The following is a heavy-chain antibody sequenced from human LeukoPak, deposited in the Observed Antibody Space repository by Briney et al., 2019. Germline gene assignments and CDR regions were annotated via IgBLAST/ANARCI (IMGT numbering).Heavy chain of an antibody. CDR2: ISGSGGST. J-gene: IGHJ4*02. V-gene: IGHV3-23*01. CDR1: GFTFSSYA. D-gene: IGHD6-19*01. Sequence: GGSLRLSCAVSGFTFSSYAMSWVRQAPGKGLEWVSAISGSGGSTYYADSAKGRFTISRDNSKNTLYLQMNSLRAEDTAVYYCAKGIGSGWFWAFDYWGQGTLVTVSS. CDR3: AKGIGSGWFWAFDY.